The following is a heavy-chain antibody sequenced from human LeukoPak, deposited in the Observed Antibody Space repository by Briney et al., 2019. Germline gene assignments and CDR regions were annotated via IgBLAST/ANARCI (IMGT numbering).Heavy chain of an antibody. CDR2: TYYRSKWYN. CDR1: GDSVSSNSAA. V-gene: IGHV6-1*01. CDR3: ARVGDMITFGGVIVEGYFDY. Sequence: SQTLSLTCAISGDSVSSNSAAWNWIRQSPSRGLEWLGRTYYRSKWYNDYAVSVKSRITINPDTSKNQFSLQLNSVTPEDTAVYYCARVGDMITFGGVIVEGYFDYWGQGTLVTVSS. D-gene: IGHD3-16*02. J-gene: IGHJ4*02.